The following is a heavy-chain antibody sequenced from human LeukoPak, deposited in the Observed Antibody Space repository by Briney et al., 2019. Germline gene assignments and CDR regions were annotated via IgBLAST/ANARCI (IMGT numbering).Heavy chain of an antibody. V-gene: IGHV5-51*01. Sequence: GECLKISCKGSGYSFTSYWIGWVRQMPGKGLEYMGIIHPGDSDTRYSPSFQGQVTISVDRSSSTAYIQWSRLKASDTAMYYCATHPGGLQSGFDNWGQGTLVTVS. J-gene: IGHJ4*02. CDR3: ATHPGGLQSGFDN. D-gene: IGHD5-24*01. CDR1: GYSFTSYW. CDR2: IHPGDSDT.